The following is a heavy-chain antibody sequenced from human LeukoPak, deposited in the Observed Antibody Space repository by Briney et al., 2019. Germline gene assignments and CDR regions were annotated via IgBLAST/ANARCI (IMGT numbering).Heavy chain of an antibody. CDR1: GYTFTSYG. CDR3: ARVRFRSGYPYYFDY. V-gene: IGHV1-18*01. CDR2: ISAYNGNT. J-gene: IGHJ4*02. D-gene: IGHD3-3*01. Sequence: GASVKVSCNASGYTFTSYGISWVRQAPGQGLEWMGWISAYNGNTNYAQKLQGRVTMTTDTSTSTAYMELRSLRSDDTAVYYCARVRFRSGYPYYFDYWGQGTLVTVSS.